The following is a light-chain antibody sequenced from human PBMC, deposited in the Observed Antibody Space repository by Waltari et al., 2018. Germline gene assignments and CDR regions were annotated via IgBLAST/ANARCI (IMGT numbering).Light chain of an antibody. CDR3: SSYTSSSTLYV. J-gene: IGLJ1*01. Sequence: QSALPQPASVSGSPGQSITIPCTGTSSDVGGYNNVSSYQQHPGRAPKLMIYDVNKRPSGVSNRFSGSKSGNTASLTISGLQAEDESDYYCSSYTSSSTLYVFGTGTKVTVL. CDR1: SSDVGGYNN. CDR2: DVN. V-gene: IGLV2-14*03.